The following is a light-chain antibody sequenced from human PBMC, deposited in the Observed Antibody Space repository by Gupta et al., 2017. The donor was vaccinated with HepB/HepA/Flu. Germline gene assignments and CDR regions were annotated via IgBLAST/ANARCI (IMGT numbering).Light chain of an antibody. Sequence: EIVLTQSPGTLSLSPGERATLSCRASQSVSTYLAWYQQKPGQAPRLLIYGAASRATGIPDRFSGSGYGTDFTLTISRREPEDFAVYYCQQYGSSQGLTFGGGTKVEIK. CDR3: QQYGSSQGLT. CDR2: GAA. CDR1: QSVSTY. J-gene: IGKJ4*01. V-gene: IGKV3-20*01.